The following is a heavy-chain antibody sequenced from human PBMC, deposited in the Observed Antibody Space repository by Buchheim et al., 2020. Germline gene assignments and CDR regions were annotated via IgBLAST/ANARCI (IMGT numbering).Heavy chain of an antibody. CDR3: AKGSVWLLHISEELFDY. CDR1: GLTFSSYA. V-gene: IGHV3-23*01. D-gene: IGHD2-15*01. CDR2: ISGSGGST. Sequence: EVQLLESGGGLVQPGGSLRLSCAASGLTFSSYAMSWVRQAPRKGLEWVSAISGSGGSTYYADSVKGRFTISRDNSKNTLYLQMNSLRAEDTAVYYCAKGSVWLLHISEELFDYWGQGTL. J-gene: IGHJ4*02.